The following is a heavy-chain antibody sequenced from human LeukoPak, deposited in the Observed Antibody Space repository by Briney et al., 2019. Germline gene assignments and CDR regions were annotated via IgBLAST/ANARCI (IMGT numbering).Heavy chain of an antibody. CDR3: ARVGYFGSGSYCPY. CDR1: GYTFTDYY. Sequence: GASVKVSCKASGYTFTDYYIHWVRQAPGQGLEWKGWINPSNGGTNFAQEFQGRVTMTRDTSISTAYMELSRLTSDDTAVYYCARVGYFGSGSYCPYWGQGTLVTVSS. J-gene: IGHJ4*02. CDR2: INPSNGGT. V-gene: IGHV1-2*02. D-gene: IGHD3-10*01.